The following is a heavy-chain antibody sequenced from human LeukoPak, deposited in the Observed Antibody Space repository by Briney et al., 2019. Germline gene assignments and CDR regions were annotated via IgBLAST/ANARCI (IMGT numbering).Heavy chain of an antibody. CDR2: RRSDGSQK. J-gene: IGHJ4*02. CDR3: ARDTGHLILGDY. V-gene: IGHV3-33*01. Sequence: AGRSLRLSCATSGITFTTNGMHWICQTPSTWLEWVALRRSDGSQKYYADSVKARFTISRDNSKNTLYLQMNSLTAEDTAVYYCARDTGHLILGDYWGQGTLVIVSS. CDR1: GITFTTNG. D-gene: IGHD7-27*01.